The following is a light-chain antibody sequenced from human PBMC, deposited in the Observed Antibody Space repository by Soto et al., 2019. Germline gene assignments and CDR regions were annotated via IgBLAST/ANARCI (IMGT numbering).Light chain of an antibody. CDR2: AAS. CDR1: QHIATY. CDR3: QQLNSFQIT. V-gene: IGKV1-9*01. J-gene: IGKJ5*01. Sequence: IQLNQSPSSLSASVGDRVTITCRASQHIATYLAWYQQKPGKAPKLLIYAASTLQSGVPSRFSGSGYGTDFTLTISSLQPEDFATYYCQQLNSFQITFGQGTRLEIK.